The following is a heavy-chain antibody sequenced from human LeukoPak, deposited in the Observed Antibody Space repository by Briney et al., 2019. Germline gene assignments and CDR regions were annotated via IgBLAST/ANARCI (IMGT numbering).Heavy chain of an antibody. Sequence: PGGSLRLSCAASGFTFITSGMSWVRQAPGKGLEWVSAISGSGGSTYYADSVKGRFTISRDNSKNTLYLQMNSLRAEDTAVYYCAKASAMIVVVSKHFDYWGQGTLVTVSS. CDR1: GFTFITSG. V-gene: IGHV3-23*01. CDR3: AKASAMIVVVSKHFDY. D-gene: IGHD3-22*01. J-gene: IGHJ4*02. CDR2: ISGSGGST.